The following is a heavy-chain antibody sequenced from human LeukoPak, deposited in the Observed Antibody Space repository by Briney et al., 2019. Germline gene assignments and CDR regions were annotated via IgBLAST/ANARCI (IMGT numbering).Heavy chain of an antibody. V-gene: IGHV3-20*04. CDR3: ARAQTYGDSRLLLDY. Sequence: GGSLRLACAASGFTFGNYGMSWVRQAPGKGLEWVSGINWNGGSTGYADSVEGRFTIFRDNAKNSQYLQMNSLRVEDTALYYCARAQTYGDSRLLLDYWGQGTLVTVSS. CDR1: GFTFGNYG. D-gene: IGHD4-17*01. J-gene: IGHJ4*02. CDR2: INWNGGST.